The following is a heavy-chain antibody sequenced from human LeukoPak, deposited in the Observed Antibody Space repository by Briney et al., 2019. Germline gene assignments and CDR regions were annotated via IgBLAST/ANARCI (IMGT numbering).Heavy chain of an antibody. Sequence: GGSLRLSCAASGFTFSSYSMNWVRQAPGKGLEWVSSISSSSSYTYYADSVKGRFTISRDNSKNTLYLQMNSLRAEDTAVYYCAKDPHYDSSGYYPGWGQGTLVTVSS. J-gene: IGHJ4*02. CDR1: GFTFSSYS. V-gene: IGHV3-21*04. CDR3: AKDPHYDSSGYYPG. CDR2: ISSSSSYT. D-gene: IGHD3-22*01.